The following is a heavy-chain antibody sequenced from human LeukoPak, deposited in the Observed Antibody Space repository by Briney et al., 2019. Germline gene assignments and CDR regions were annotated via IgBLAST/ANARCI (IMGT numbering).Heavy chain of an antibody. J-gene: IGHJ6*03. CDR3: AREAMVRGVILYYYMDV. CDR1: GFTFSSYS. V-gene: IGHV3-48*01. CDR2: ISSSSSTI. D-gene: IGHD3-10*01. Sequence: GGSLRLSCAASGFTFSSYSMNWVRQAPGKGLEWVSYISSSSSTIYYADSVKGRFTISRDSAKNSLYLQMNSLRAEDTAVYYCAREAMVRGVILYYYMDVWGKGTTVTVSS.